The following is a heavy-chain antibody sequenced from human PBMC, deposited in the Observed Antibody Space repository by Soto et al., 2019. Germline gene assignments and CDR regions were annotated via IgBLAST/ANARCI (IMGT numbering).Heavy chain of an antibody. Sequence: EVQLVESGGGLVQPGGSLRLSCEASGFTFRNYDMHWVRQGTGKGLEWVSGISAAGDPDYADSVEGRFTISRENAQNSLFLKMNSLRGGETAVYYCARTDRDFYGLDVWGQGTTVIVSS. J-gene: IGHJ6*02. CDR2: ISAAGDP. CDR1: GFTFRNYD. V-gene: IGHV3-13*05. CDR3: ARTDRDFYGLDV.